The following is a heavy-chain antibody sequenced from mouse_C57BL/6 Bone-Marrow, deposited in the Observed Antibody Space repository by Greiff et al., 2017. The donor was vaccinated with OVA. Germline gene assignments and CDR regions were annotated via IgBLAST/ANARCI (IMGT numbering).Heavy chain of an antibody. Sequence: EVKLVESGGGLVKPGGSLKLSCAASGFTFSSYAMSWVRQTPEKRLEWVATISDGGSYTYYPDNVKGRFTISRDNAKNNLYLQMSHLKSEDTAMYYCAPKGGFAYWGQGTLVTVSA. CDR2: ISDGGSYT. J-gene: IGHJ3*01. V-gene: IGHV5-4*03. CDR1: GFTFSSYA. CDR3: APKGGFAY.